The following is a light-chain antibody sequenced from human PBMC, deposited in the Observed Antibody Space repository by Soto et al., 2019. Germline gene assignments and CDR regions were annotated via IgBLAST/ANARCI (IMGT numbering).Light chain of an antibody. CDR2: GVS. CDR3: QQRSNWPIT. V-gene: IGKV3D-20*02. CDR1: QGVSRGY. Sequence: VLTQSPGKRSVSPDERATLSCRASQGVSRGYLAWYQQKAGQAPRLLIYGVSSRATGVSHRFSGSGSGTDFTLTISSLEPEEFAVYYCQQRSNWPITYGQGTRLEIK. J-gene: IGKJ5*01.